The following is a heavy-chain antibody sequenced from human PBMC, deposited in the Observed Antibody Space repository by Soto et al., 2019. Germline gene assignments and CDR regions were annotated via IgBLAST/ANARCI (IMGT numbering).Heavy chain of an antibody. CDR1: GGSIRSYF. CDR3: ARGLPDSSCYFDF. V-gene: IGHV4-59*12. J-gene: IGHJ4*02. D-gene: IGHD3-22*01. CDR2: SYHSGST. Sequence: SETLSLTCTVSGGSIRSYFWSWIRQSPGKGLESIGYSYHSGSTVYSPSLNSRVTTSVDTSKNQFYLNLSSVTAADTAVYYCARGLPDSSCYFDFWGQGIMVTVS.